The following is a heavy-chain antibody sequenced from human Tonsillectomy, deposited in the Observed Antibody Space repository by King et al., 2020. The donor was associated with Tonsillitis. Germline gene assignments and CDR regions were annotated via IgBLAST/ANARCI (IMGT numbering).Heavy chain of an antibody. CDR3: VSDWRYWYDSSGLDY. CDR2: ISFSGTTI. D-gene: IGHD3-22*01. CDR1: GFTFSDYY. Sequence: VQLVESGGGLVKPGGSLRLSCAASGFTFSDYYMSWIRQAPGKGLEWLSYISFSGTTIYYADSVRGRFTISRDNAKNSLYLQMNSLRAEDTAVYYCVSDWRYWYDSSGLDYWGQGTLVTVSS. V-gene: IGHV3-11*01. J-gene: IGHJ4*02.